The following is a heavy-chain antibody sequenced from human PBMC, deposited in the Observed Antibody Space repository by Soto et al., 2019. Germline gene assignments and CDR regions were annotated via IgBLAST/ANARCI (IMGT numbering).Heavy chain of an antibody. D-gene: IGHD6-6*01. CDR2: IYYTGSA. J-gene: IGHJ4*02. V-gene: IGHV4-4*02. CDR1: GGSISSDIW. Sequence: PSETLSLTCVVSGGSISSDIWWSWVRQPPGKGLEWIGEIYYTGSADYNPSLRSRVTMSVDKSNNQFSLKLSSVTAADTAVYYCARSGKIIAARGFDYWGQGTLVTVSS. CDR3: ARSGKIIAARGFDY.